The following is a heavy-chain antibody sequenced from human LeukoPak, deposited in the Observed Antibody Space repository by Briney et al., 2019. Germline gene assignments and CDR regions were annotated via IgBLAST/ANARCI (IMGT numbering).Heavy chain of an antibody. CDR1: GFTFTPYG. V-gene: IGHV3-48*01. Sequence: GGSLRLSCAASGFTFTPYGMNWVRQAPGKGLEWVSYIGGSDSTIYYADSVKGRFTVTRDSAKNSLYLQMNSLRAEDTAVYYCARDRGHDYFYYFDFWGQGTLVTVSS. CDR3: ARDRGHDYFYYFDF. CDR2: IGGSDSTI. J-gene: IGHJ4*02. D-gene: IGHD2/OR15-2a*01.